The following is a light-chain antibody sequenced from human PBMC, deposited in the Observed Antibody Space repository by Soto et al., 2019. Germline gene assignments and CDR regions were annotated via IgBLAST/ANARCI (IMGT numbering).Light chain of an antibody. V-gene: IGLV2-23*01. J-gene: IGLJ1*01. CDR3: CSYAGSSTYV. CDR2: EGS. Sequence: QSVLTQPASVSGSPGQSITFSCTGTSSDVGSYNLVSWYQQHPGKAPKLMIYEGSKRPPGVSNRFSGSKSGNTASLTISGLQAEDEADYYCCSYAGSSTYVFGTGTKVTVL. CDR1: SSDVGSYNL.